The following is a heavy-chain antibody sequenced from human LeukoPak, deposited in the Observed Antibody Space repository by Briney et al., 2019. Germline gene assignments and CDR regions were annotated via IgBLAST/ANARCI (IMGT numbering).Heavy chain of an antibody. CDR2: IYSSGST. Sequence: GGSLRLSCAASGFTFSSYSVNWVRQAPGKGLEWVSLIYSSGSTYYADSVKGRFTISRDSSKNTLFLQMNTLRAEDTAIYYCAKDRTVGASYWYFDLWGRGTLVTVSS. D-gene: IGHD1-26*01. CDR1: GFTFSSYS. CDR3: AKDRTVGASYWYFDL. V-gene: IGHV3-53*01. J-gene: IGHJ2*01.